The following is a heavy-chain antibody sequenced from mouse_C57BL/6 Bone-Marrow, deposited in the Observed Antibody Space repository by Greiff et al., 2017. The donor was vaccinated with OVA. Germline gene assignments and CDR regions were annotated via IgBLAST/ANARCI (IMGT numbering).Heavy chain of an antibody. CDR3: ADYGSSYHYAMDY. V-gene: IGHV1-82*01. Sequence: QVQLQQSGPELVKPGASVKISCKASGYAFSSSWMNWVKQRPGTGLEWIGRIYPGDGDTNYNGKFKGKATLTADKSSSTAYMQLSSLTSEDSAVYFCADYGSSYHYAMDYWGQGTSVTVSS. CDR1: GYAFSSSW. CDR2: IYPGDGDT. D-gene: IGHD1-1*01. J-gene: IGHJ4*01.